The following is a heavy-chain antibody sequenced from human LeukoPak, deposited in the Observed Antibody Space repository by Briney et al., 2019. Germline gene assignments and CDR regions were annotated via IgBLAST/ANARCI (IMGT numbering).Heavy chain of an antibody. CDR3: ARVGLWHYPVDS. Sequence: GTSLRLSRAGSGFTFSSYSMNWVRQAPGKGLEWVSYITSSSSIIYYGDSVKGRFTVSRDNAKNSLYLQMNSLRAEDTAVYYCARVGLWHYPVDSWGQGTLVTVSS. D-gene: IGHD1-7*01. CDR2: ITSSSSII. J-gene: IGHJ4*02. CDR1: GFTFSSYS. V-gene: IGHV3-48*01.